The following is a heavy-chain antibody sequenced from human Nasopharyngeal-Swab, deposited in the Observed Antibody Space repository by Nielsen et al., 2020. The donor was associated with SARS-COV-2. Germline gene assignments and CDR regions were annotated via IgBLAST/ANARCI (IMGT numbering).Heavy chain of an antibody. V-gene: IGHV3-30*03. CDR2: ISYDGSNK. Sequence: GASLKISCAASGFTFSSYGMHWVRQAPGKGLEWVAVISYDGSNKYYADSVKGRFTISRDNSKNTLYLQMNSLRAEDTAVYYCARDRGIAVAGNYYYYGMDVWGQGTTVTVSS. D-gene: IGHD6-19*01. CDR3: ARDRGIAVAGNYYYYGMDV. J-gene: IGHJ6*02. CDR1: GFTFSSYG.